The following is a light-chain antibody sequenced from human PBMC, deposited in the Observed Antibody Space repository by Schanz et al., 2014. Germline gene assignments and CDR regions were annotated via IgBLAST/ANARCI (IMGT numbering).Light chain of an antibody. CDR3: CGYRDNYIWV. CDR2: EVN. V-gene: IGLV2-11*01. J-gene: IGLJ3*02. Sequence: QSVLTQPASVSGSPGQSITISCTGTSSDVGGYNYVSWYQHPPGKVPKVLIFEVNRRPAGVPDRFSGSKSGNTASLTISGLQDEDEGDYYCCGYRDNYIWVFGGGTKLTVL. CDR1: SSDVGGYNY.